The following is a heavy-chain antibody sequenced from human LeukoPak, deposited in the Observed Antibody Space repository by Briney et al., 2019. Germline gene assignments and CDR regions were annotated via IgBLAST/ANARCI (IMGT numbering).Heavy chain of an antibody. V-gene: IGHV1-69*13. D-gene: IGHD1-26*01. Sequence: SVKVSCKASGGTFSSYAISWVRQAPGQGLEWMGRIFPIFATANYAQKFQGRVTITADESTSTAYMELSRLRSEDTAVYYCARESGSYEAYFDYWGQGTLVTVSS. J-gene: IGHJ4*02. CDR1: GGTFSSYA. CDR3: ARESGSYEAYFDY. CDR2: IFPIFATA.